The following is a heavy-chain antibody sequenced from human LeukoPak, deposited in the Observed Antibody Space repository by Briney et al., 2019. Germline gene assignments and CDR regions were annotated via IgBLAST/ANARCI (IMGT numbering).Heavy chain of an antibody. Sequence: GGSLRLSCAASGFVFSDYYMHWVRQAPGKGLQWVSYISSGGDIMHYADSVKGRFTSPRDNAKNSGYLEMNSLGAEDTAVYYCATNLGAGEYFQQWGQGTLVTVSS. CDR2: ISSGGDIM. CDR3: ATNLGAGEYFQQ. CDR1: GFVFSDYY. V-gene: IGHV3-11*01. J-gene: IGHJ1*01. D-gene: IGHD4/OR15-4a*01.